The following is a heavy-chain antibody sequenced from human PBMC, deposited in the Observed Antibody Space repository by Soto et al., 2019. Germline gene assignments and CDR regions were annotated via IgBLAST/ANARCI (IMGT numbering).Heavy chain of an antibody. CDR3: ASPAGTSSGYYYGMDV. D-gene: IGHD6-13*01. V-gene: IGHV1-69*13. CDR1: GGTFSIYA. J-gene: IGHJ6*02. Sequence: SVKVSCKASGGTFSIYAISWVRQAPGQGLEWMGGIIPIFGTANYAQKFQGRVTITADESTSTAYMELSSLRSEDTAVYYCASPAGTSSGYYYGMDVWGQGTTVTVSS. CDR2: IIPIFGTA.